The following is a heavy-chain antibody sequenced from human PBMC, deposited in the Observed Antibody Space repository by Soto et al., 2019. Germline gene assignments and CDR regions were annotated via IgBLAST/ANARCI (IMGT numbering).Heavy chain of an antibody. D-gene: IGHD1-26*01. J-gene: IGHJ6*02. CDR2: IDPSDSYT. Sequence: ESLKISCKGSGYSFTSYWISWVRQMPGKGLEWMGRIDPSDSYTNYSPSFQGHVTISADKSISTAYLQWSSLKASDTAMYYCGTLKWELNPYYYYGMDVWGQGTTVTVSS. CDR1: GYSFTSYW. V-gene: IGHV5-10-1*01. CDR3: GTLKWELNPYYYYGMDV.